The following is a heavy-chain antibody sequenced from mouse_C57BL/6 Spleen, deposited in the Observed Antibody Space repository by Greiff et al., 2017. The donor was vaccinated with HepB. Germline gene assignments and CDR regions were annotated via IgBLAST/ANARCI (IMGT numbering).Heavy chain of an antibody. J-gene: IGHJ1*03. V-gene: IGHV1-82*01. D-gene: IGHD1-1*01. CDR3: ARNYGSSYPYWYFDV. CDR1: GYAFSSSW. CDR2: IYPGDGDT. Sequence: VQLVESGPELVKPGASVKISCKASGYAFSSSWMNWVKQRPGKGLEWIGRIYPGDGDTNYNGKFKGKATLTADKSSSTAYMQLSSLTSEDSAVYFCARNYGSSYPYWYFDVWGTGTTVTVSS.